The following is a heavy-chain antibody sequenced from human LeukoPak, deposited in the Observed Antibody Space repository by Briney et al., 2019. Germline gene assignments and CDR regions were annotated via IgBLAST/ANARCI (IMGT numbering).Heavy chain of an antibody. V-gene: IGHV4-30-4*08. CDR2: IYYSGST. Sequence: SETLPLTCTVSGASISSGDYSWSWIRQPPGKGLEWIGYIYYSGSTYYNPSLKSRVTKSVGTSKNQFSLKLSSVTAADTAVYYCARDGPWGIAVAGTLDYWGQGTLVTVSS. CDR1: GASISSGDYS. CDR3: ARDGPWGIAVAGTLDY. J-gene: IGHJ4*02. D-gene: IGHD6-19*01.